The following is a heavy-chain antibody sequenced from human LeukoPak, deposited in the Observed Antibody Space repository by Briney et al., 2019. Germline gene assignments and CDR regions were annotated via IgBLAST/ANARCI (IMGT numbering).Heavy chain of an antibody. V-gene: IGHV3-23*01. Sequence: GGSLRLSCAASGFTFSSYAMSWVRQAPGKGLEWVSAISGSGGSTYYADSVKGRFTISRDNSKNTLYLQMNSLRAEDMAVYYCAKVLNYYDSSGYPWYFDYWGQGTLVTVSS. CDR1: GFTFSSYA. J-gene: IGHJ4*02. CDR3: AKVLNYYDSSGYPWYFDY. D-gene: IGHD3-22*01. CDR2: ISGSGGST.